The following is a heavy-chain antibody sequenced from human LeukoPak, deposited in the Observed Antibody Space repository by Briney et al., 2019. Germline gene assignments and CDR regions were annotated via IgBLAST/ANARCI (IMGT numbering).Heavy chain of an antibody. Sequence: GGSLRLSCAASGFTFSGYSMHWVRQAPGKGLEWVAVISYDGSNKYYADSVKGRFTISRDNSKNRLYLQMNSLRAEDTAVYFCAKDLGIYGDYFWAFDYWGQGTLVTVSS. V-gene: IGHV3-30*04. CDR1: GFTFSGYS. CDR2: ISYDGSNK. D-gene: IGHD4-17*01. CDR3: AKDLGIYGDYFWAFDY. J-gene: IGHJ4*02.